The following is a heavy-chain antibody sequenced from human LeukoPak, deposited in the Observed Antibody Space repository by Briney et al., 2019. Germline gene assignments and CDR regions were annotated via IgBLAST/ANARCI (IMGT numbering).Heavy chain of an antibody. J-gene: IGHJ4*02. V-gene: IGHV3-74*01. CDR2: INPDGSRT. CDR3: SRDFNGRNDF. Sequence: GGSLRLSCAASGFTFGSNWMHWVRQGPGKGLVWVSRINPDGSRTDYAESVTGRFTISRDNAKNTLSLEMNSLGDEDTAVYYCSRDFNGRNDFWGQGTLVTVSS. CDR1: GFTFGSNW. D-gene: IGHD1-14*01.